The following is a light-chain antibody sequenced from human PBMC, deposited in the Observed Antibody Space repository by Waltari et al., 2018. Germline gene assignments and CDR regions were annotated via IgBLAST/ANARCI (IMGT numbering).Light chain of an antibody. V-gene: IGKV3-20*01. J-gene: IGKJ1*01. Sequence: EIVLTQSPGTLSLSPGERATLSCRASQSVGRSLAWYQQKPGQAPRLRIYDASRRATGVPDSFSGSGSGTDFSLTLSRLEPEDFAVYYCQMYVRLPATFGQGTKVEIK. CDR3: QMYVRLPAT. CDR1: QSVGRS. CDR2: DAS.